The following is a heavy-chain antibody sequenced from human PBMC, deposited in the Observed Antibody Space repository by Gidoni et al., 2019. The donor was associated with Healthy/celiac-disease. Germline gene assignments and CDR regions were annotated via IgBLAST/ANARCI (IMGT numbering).Heavy chain of an antibody. CDR3: ARRDSGYDGPYYYGMDV. V-gene: IGHV4-31*03. J-gene: IGHJ6*02. D-gene: IGHD5-12*01. CDR1: GGSISSGGYY. CDR2: IYYSGST. Sequence: QVQLQESGPGLVKPSQTLSLPCTVSGGSISSGGYYWSWIRQHPGKGLEWIGYIYYSGSTYYNPSLKSRVTISVDTSKNQFSLKLSSVTAADTAVYYCARRDSGYDGPYYYGMDVWGQGTTVTVSS.